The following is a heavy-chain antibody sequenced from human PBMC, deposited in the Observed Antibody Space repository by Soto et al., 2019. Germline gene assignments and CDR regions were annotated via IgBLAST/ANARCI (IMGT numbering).Heavy chain of an antibody. CDR1: GYTFTSYA. D-gene: IGHD4-17*01. CDR3: ARGASSVTTFYFDL. V-gene: IGHV1-3*01. Sequence: QVQVVQSGAEVKKPGASVKVSCKASGYTFTSYAMHWVRQAPGQRLEWMGWINPGNGNTKNSQKFQGRVTITRDTFASTAYMELSRLRSEEPAVYYCARGASSVTTFYFDLWGRGTLVTVSS. CDR2: INPGNGNT. J-gene: IGHJ2*01.